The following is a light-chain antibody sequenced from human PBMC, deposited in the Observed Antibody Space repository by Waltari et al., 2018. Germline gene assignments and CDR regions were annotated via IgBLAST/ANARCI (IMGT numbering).Light chain of an antibody. Sequence: ETVLTQSPGTLSLSPGDRATLSCRASQSVSSPYLAWYQQKPGPAPRLLLYGASSRATGIPDRFSGSGSGTDFTLTISRLEPEDFAVYYCQQYGSSRTFGQGTKVEIK. CDR2: GAS. CDR3: QQYGSSRT. CDR1: QSVSSPY. J-gene: IGKJ1*01. V-gene: IGKV3-20*01.